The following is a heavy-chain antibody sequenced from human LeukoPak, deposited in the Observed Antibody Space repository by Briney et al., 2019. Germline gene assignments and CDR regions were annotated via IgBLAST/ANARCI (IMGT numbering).Heavy chain of an antibody. D-gene: IGHD1-1*01. Sequence: ASVKDSCKASGYTFTSYYMHWVRQAPGQGLEWMGIINPSGGSTSYAQKFQGRVTMTRDTSTSTVYMELSSLRSEDTAVYYCARAVLYNWNDFYWFDPWGQGTLVTVSS. CDR3: ARAVLYNWNDFYWFDP. J-gene: IGHJ5*02. V-gene: IGHV1-46*01. CDR1: GYTFTSYY. CDR2: INPSGGST.